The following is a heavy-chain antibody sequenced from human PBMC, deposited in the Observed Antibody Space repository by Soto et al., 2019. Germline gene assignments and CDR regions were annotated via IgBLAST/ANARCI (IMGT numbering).Heavy chain of an antibody. J-gene: IGHJ4*02. V-gene: IGHV4-59*01. D-gene: IGHD3-22*01. CDR3: ARRGSGYYYGLDY. CDR1: GGSISSYY. CDR2: IYYSGST. Sequence: SETLSLTCTVSGGSISSYYWSWIRQPPGKGLEWIGYIYYSGSTNYNPSLKSRVTISVDTSKNQFSLKLSSVTAADTAVYYCARRGSGYYYGLDYWGQGTLVTVSS.